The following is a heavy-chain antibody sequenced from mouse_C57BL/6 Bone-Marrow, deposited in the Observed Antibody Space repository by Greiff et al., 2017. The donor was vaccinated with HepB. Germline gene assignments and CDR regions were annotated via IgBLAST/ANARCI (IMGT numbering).Heavy chain of an antibody. Sequence: QVQLKESGAELARPGASVKLSCKASGYTFTSYGISWVKQRTGQGLDWIGEIYPRSGNTYYNEKFKGKATLTADKSSSTAYMELRSLTSEDSAVYFCARGGLFAYWGQGTLVTVSA. V-gene: IGHV1-81*01. J-gene: IGHJ3*01. CDR3: ARGGLFAY. CDR2: IYPRSGNT. CDR1: GYTFTSYG. D-gene: IGHD3-3*01.